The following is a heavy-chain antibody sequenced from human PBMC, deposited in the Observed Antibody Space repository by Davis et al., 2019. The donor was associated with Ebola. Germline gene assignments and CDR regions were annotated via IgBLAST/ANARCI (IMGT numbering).Heavy chain of an antibody. CDR3: ARGNLWFGELDY. CDR2: IYSGGST. J-gene: IGHJ4*02. V-gene: IGHV3-53*05. CDR1: GFTVSSNY. D-gene: IGHD3-10*01. Sequence: GESLKISCPASGFTVSSNYMSWVRQAPGKGLEWVSVIYSGGSTYYADSVKGRFTISRDNSKNTLYLQMGSLRAEDMAVYYCARGNLWFGELDYWGQGTLVTVSS.